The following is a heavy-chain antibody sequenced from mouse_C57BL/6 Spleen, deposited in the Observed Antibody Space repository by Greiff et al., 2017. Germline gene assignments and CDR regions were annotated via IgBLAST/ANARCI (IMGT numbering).Heavy chain of an antibody. CDR3: AIDSSGPGDY. CDR1: GYAFSSSW. V-gene: IGHV1-82*01. J-gene: IGHJ2*01. D-gene: IGHD3-2*02. CDR2: IYPGDGDT. Sequence: VQLQQSGPELVKPGASVKISCKASGYAFSSSWMNWVKQRPGKGLEWIGRIYPGDGDTNYNGKFKGKATLTADKSSSTAYMQLSSLTSEDSAVYFCAIDSSGPGDYWGKGTTLTVSS.